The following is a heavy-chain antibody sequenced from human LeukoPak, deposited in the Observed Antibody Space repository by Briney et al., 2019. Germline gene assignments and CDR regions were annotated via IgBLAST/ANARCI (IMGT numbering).Heavy chain of an antibody. J-gene: IGHJ4*02. V-gene: IGHV4-38-2*02. CDR2: IYHSAIT. D-gene: IGHD6-13*01. CDR3: ARVTGYMTEDFFDY. Sequence: SETLSLTCSVSGYSIRSGFYWGWIRQSTGKGLEWIANIYHSAITYYTPSLKSRVAISVDTSRNQFSLRLSSVTAADTAVYYCARVTGYMTEDFFDYWGEGTLVTVSS. CDR1: GYSIRSGFY.